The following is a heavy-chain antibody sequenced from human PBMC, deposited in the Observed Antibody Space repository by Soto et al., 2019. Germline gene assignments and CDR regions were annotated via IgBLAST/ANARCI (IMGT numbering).Heavy chain of an antibody. D-gene: IGHD6-19*01. V-gene: IGHV3-74*01. Sequence: EVQLVESGGGVVQPGGSLRLSCAASGFTFTDYWMHWVRQAPGKGLVWVSRIKLDGSEPSYADSVKGRFTISRDNAKTTLYLPMNRLRGDVPAVYYCGRVPIAVPGAGIDHWGQGTLVTVSS. CDR2: IKLDGSEP. CDR1: GFTFTDYW. J-gene: IGHJ4*02. CDR3: GRVPIAVPGAGIDH.